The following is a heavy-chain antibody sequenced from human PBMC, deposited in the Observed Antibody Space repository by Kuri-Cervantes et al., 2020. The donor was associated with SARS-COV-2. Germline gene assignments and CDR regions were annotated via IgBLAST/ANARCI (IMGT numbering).Heavy chain of an antibody. V-gene: IGHV3-33*08. Sequence: GGSLRLSCAASGFTFSDYYMSWIHQAPGKGLEWVAVIWYDGSNKYYADSVKGRFTVSRDNSKNTLYLQMNSLRAEDTAVYYRARDPSGYWGWFEPWGQGTLVTVSS. D-gene: IGHD3-3*01. CDR2: IWYDGSNK. CDR3: ARDPSGYWGWFEP. J-gene: IGHJ5*02. CDR1: GFTFSDYY.